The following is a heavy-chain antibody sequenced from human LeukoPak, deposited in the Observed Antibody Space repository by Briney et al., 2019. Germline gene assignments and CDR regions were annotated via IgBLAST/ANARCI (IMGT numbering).Heavy chain of an antibody. CDR3: ARDLAGSRDK. CDR1: GFTFSSYE. J-gene: IGHJ4*02. D-gene: IGHD2-15*01. V-gene: IGHV3-48*03. CDR2: ISNSGSTI. Sequence: PGGSLRLSCAASGFTFSSYELNWVRQAPGKGLEWVSYISNSGSTIKYADSVKGRFTISRDNSKNTLYLQMNSLRAEDTAVYYCARDLAGSRDKWGQGTLVTVSS.